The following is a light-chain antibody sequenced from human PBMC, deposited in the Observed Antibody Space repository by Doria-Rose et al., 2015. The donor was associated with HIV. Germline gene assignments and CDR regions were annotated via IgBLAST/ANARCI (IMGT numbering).Light chain of an antibody. J-gene: IGKJ1*01. CDR3: QQYYSYPPT. CDR1: QDISNY. Sequence: IRMTQSPSSLSASTGDRVTITCRASQDISNYLAWYQQKPGKAPKLLIYAASTLQSGVPSRFSGSGSGTDYTLTISYLQSEDFATYYCQQYYSYPPTFGQGTKVEVK. CDR2: AAS. V-gene: IGKV1-8*01.